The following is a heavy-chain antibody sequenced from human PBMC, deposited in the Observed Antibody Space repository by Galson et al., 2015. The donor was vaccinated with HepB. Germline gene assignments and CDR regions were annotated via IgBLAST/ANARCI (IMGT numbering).Heavy chain of an antibody. D-gene: IGHD3-10*01. CDR2: FDPEEGET. CDR1: GSTLNELS. J-gene: IGHJ3*01. Sequence: SVKVSCKVSGSTLNELSIHWVRQAPGKGLEWVGGFDPEEGETIYAQKFQDTLTMTEDTSTDTVYMELTSLTSEDTAIYFCVGSGDFHALYLWGQGTMVTVSS. CDR3: VGSGDFHALYL. V-gene: IGHV1-24*01.